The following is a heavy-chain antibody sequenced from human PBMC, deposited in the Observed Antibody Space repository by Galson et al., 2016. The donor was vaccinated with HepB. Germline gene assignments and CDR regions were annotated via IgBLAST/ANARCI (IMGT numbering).Heavy chain of an antibody. D-gene: IGHD3-10*01. CDR2: ISSNGLSA. J-gene: IGHJ6*02. CDR3: GKDRGYSYYYYGMDV. V-gene: IGHV3-23*01. Sequence: SLRLSCAASEFTFSSFAMNWVRQTPGRGLEWVAGISSNGLSAYYADFVEGRFTISRDNSKNILYLQLTSLRAEDTAVFYCGKDRGYSYYYYGMDVWGPGTTVIVSS. CDR1: EFTFSSFA.